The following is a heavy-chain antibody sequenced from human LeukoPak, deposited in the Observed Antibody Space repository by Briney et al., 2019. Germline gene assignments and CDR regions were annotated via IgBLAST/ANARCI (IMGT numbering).Heavy chain of an antibody. J-gene: IGHJ5*02. Sequence: SQTLSLTCSVSGVSISGRGYWGWIRQHPGKGLEWIGYIDYSGKTYYKPSLQSRVIISADTSQNQFTLKVSSVTAADTAVYYCATGYGSGWFDAWGQGAVVTVSS. V-gene: IGHV4-31*03. CDR2: IDYSGKT. CDR1: GVSISGRGY. D-gene: IGHD3-9*01. CDR3: ATGYGSGWFDA.